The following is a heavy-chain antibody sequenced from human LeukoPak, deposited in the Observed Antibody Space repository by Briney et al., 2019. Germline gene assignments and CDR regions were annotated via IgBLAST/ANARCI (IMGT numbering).Heavy chain of an antibody. CDR3: ASATSSSWPYYYYGMDV. J-gene: IGHJ6*02. V-gene: IGHV3-48*03. D-gene: IGHD6-13*01. Sequence: GGSLRLSCAASGFSFSIYEMHWVRQAPGKGLEWVSYISSSGDKRVYADFVKGRFTISRDNAKNSLYLQMNSLRAEDTAVYYCASATSSSWPYYYYGMDVWGQGTTVTVSS. CDR2: ISSSGDKR. CDR1: GFSFSIYE.